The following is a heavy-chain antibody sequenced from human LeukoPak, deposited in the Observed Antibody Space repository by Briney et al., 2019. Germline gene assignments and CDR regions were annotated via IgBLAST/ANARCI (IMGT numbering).Heavy chain of an antibody. D-gene: IGHD3-22*01. J-gene: IGHJ3*02. CDR1: GGSISSYY. Sequence: PSETLSLTCTVSGGSISSYYWSWIRQPPGKRLEWIGYIYYSGTTNYNPSLKSRLTISVDTSKNQFSLKLSSVAAADTAVYYCARYYDSSGYYPQGAFDIWGQGTMVTVSS. CDR2: IYYSGTT. V-gene: IGHV4-59*01. CDR3: ARYYDSSGYYPQGAFDI.